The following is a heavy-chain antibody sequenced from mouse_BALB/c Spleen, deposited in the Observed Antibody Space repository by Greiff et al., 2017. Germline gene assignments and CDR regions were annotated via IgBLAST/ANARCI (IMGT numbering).Heavy chain of an antibody. V-gene: IGHV1-14*01. CDR2: INPYNDGT. D-gene: IGHD1-2*01. J-gene: IGHJ4*01. CDR3: ARGGYITTATSYYYAMEY. Sequence: EVQLQQSGPELVKPGASVKMSCKASGYTFTSYVMHWVKQKPGQGLEWIGYINPYNDGTKYNEKFKGKATLTSDKSSSTAYMELSRLTSEDSAVYYSARGGYITTATSYYYAMEYWGQGTSVTVSA. CDR1: GYTFTSYV.